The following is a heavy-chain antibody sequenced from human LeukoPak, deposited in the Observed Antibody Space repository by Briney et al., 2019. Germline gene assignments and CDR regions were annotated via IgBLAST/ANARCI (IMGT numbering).Heavy chain of an antibody. CDR1: GYTFTGYY. CDR2: INPNSGGT. V-gene: IGHV1-2*02. CDR3: ARSPKNTMPYFDL. D-gene: IGHD2-2*01. Sequence: ASVKVSCKASGYTFTGYYMHWVRQAPGQGLEWMGWINPNSGGTNYAQKFQGRVTMTRDTSISTAYMELSRLRSDDTAVYYCARSPKNTMPYFDLWGRGTLVTVSS. J-gene: IGHJ2*01.